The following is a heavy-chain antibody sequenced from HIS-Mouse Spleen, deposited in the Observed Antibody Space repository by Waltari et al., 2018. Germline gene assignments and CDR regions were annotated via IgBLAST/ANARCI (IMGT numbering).Heavy chain of an antibody. V-gene: IGHV3-15*01. CDR3: TTDPNRGYPDY. Sequence: EVQLVESGGGLVKPGGSLRLSCAASGFTFSNAWMSWARRAPGKGLEWVGRIKSKTDGGTTDYAAPVKGRFTISRDDSKNTLYLQMNSLKTEDTAVYYCTTDPNRGYPDYWGQGTLVTVSS. D-gene: IGHD6-25*01. J-gene: IGHJ4*02. CDR1: GFTFSNAW. CDR2: IKSKTDGGTT.